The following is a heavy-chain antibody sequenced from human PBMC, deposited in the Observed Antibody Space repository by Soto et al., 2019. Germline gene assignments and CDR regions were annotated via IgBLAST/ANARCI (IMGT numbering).Heavy chain of an antibody. D-gene: IGHD5-12*01. V-gene: IGHV6-1*01. CDR2: TYFRSKWYN. J-gene: IGHJ5*02. CDR1: RDSVSSNTVS. CDR3: AKGDNLGPKTGYAFDP. Sequence: SETLSLTCAISRDSVSSNTVSWNWLRQSPSRGLEWLGRTYFRSKWYNDYAVSVKSRIIINPDTSNNQFSLQLNSVTPEDTAVYFCAKGDNLGPKTGYAFDPWGQGIMVTVSS.